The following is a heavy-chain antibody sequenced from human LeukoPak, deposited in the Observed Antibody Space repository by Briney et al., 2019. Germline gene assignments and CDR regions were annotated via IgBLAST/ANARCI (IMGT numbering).Heavy chain of an antibody. V-gene: IGHV2-5*02. CDR1: GFSLTTSGVG. J-gene: IGHJ5*02. CDR3: IHAYPRVSWFDP. CDR2: IYWDDDK. Sequence: SGPTLVNPTQTLTLTCSFSGFSLTTSGVGVGWIRQPPGKALEWLGMIYWDDDKRYSPSLRSRLTFTKDTSAKQVVLTMTNMDPADTATYYCIHAYPRVSWFDPWGQGILVTVSS.